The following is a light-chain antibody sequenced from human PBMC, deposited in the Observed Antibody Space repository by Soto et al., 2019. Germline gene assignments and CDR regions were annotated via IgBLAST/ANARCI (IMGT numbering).Light chain of an antibody. CDR1: SGHSTYD. V-gene: IGLV4-69*01. Sequence: QPVLTQSPSASASLGASVKLTCTLTSGHSTYDIAWHQQQPEKGPRYLMKLNSDGSHFKGDGIPDRFSGSSSGAERYLSISSLQSEDEADYYCQTWDSGTVVFGGGTKLTVL. CDR2: LNSDGSH. CDR3: QTWDSGTVV. J-gene: IGLJ2*01.